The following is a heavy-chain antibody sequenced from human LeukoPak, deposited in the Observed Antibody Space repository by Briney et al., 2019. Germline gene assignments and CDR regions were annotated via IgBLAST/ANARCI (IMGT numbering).Heavy chain of an antibody. CDR3: ATIGCKSTSCTDAFDI. J-gene: IGHJ3*02. V-gene: IGHV3-30*02. CDR2: VRYDESNK. CDR1: GFTFSNYG. D-gene: IGHD2-2*01. Sequence: PGGSLGLSCAASGFTFSNYGMHWVRQAPGKGLEWVAFVRYDESNKYYADSVKGRFTISRDNSKNTLYLQMNSLRAEDTAVYYCATIGCKSTSCTDAFDIWGQGTMVTVSS.